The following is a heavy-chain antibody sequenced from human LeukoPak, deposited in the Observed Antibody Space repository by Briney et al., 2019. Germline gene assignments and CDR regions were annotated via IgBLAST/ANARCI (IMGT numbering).Heavy chain of an antibody. D-gene: IGHD1-26*01. J-gene: IGHJ4*02. CDR3: AREEVGAFDH. V-gene: IGHV4-59*13. CDR2: IYYTGIT. Sequence: SETLSLTCTVSGGSISSYYWNWIRQPPGKGLEWIGYIYYTGITNYKPSLKSRVTMSVDTSKNQFSVRLTSVTAADTAVYYCAREEVGAFDHWGQGTLVTVSS. CDR1: GGSISSYY.